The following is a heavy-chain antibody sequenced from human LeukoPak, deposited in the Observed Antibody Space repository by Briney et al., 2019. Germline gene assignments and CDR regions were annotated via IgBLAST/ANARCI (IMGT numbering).Heavy chain of an antibody. J-gene: IGHJ4*02. CDR3: ATVRGGYYLDY. D-gene: IGHD3-22*01. V-gene: IGHV3-48*02. CDR2: ISGTGSAT. CDR1: GFSLSGYS. Sequence: GGSLRLSCAAPGFSLSGYSMNWVRQAPGKGLEWVSYISGTGSATYYADSVKGRFTISRDNAKNSLYLQMNGLRDEDTAAYYCATVRGGYYLDYWGQGTLVTVSS.